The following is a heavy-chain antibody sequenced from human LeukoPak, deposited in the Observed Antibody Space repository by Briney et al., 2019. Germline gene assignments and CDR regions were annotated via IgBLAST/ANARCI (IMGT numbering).Heavy chain of an antibody. J-gene: IGHJ4*02. CDR2: ISGSGGST. D-gene: IGHD3-9*01. V-gene: IGHV3-23*01. Sequence: GGSLRLSCAASGFTFSSYAMSWVRQAPGKGLEWVSAISGSGGSTYYADSVKGRFTISRDNVKNLVHLQMNGLRAEDTAVYYCARDRGLRYFDSFEFWGQGTRVTVSS. CDR1: GFTFSSYA. CDR3: ARDRGLRYFDSFEF.